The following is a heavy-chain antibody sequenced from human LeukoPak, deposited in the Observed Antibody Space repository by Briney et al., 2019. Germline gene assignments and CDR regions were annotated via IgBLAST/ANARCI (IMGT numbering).Heavy chain of an antibody. Sequence: ASVKVSCKASGYTFTSYDINWVRQATGQGLEWMGWMNPNSGNTGYAQKFQGRVTTTRNTSISTAYMELSSLRSEDTAVYYCARVATDESQSWSGYLNYYYYGMDVWGQGTTVTVSS. CDR3: ARVATDESQSWSGYLNYYYYGMDV. V-gene: IGHV1-8*01. D-gene: IGHD3-3*01. J-gene: IGHJ6*02. CDR2: MNPNSGNT. CDR1: GYTFTSYD.